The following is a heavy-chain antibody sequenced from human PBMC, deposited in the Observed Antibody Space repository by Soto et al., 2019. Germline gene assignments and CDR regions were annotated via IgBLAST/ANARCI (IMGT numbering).Heavy chain of an antibody. CDR3: ARARRIMITFERIYYFDY. CDR1: GGSFSSYY. Sequence: SETLSLTCTVYGGSFSSYYWSWIRQPPGKGLEWIGEINHSGSTNYNPSLKSRVTISVDTSKNQFSLKLSSVTAADTAVYYCARARRIMITFERIYYFDYWGQGTLVTVSS. D-gene: IGHD3-16*01. CDR2: INHSGST. V-gene: IGHV4-34*01. J-gene: IGHJ4*02.